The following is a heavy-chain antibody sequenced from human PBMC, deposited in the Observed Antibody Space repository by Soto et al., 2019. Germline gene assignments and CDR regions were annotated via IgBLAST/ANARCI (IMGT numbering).Heavy chain of an antibody. CDR1: GYTFTGYY. Sequence: QVQLVQSGAEVKKPGASVKVSCKASGYTFTGYYMHWVRQAPGQGLEWMVWINPNSGGTNYAQKFQGWVTMTRDTSISTAYMELSRLRSDDTAVYYCARDQVKGYCSGGSCPPPRYGMDVWGQGTTVTVSS. CDR2: INPNSGGT. J-gene: IGHJ6*02. V-gene: IGHV1-2*04. D-gene: IGHD2-15*01. CDR3: ARDQVKGYCSGGSCPPPRYGMDV.